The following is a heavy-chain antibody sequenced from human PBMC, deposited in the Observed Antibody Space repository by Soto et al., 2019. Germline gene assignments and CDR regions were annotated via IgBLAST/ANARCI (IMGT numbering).Heavy chain of an antibody. CDR1: GGSISSGDYY. J-gene: IGHJ4*02. CDR2: IYYSGST. V-gene: IGHV4-30-4*01. Sequence: PSETLSLTCTVSGGSISSGDYYWSWIRQPPGKGLEWIGYIYYSGSTYYNPSLKSRVTISVDTSKNQFSLKLSSVTAADTAVYYCAGDGGRFAGTPGLDYWGQGTLVTVSS. D-gene: IGHD3-16*01. CDR3: AGDGGRFAGTPGLDY.